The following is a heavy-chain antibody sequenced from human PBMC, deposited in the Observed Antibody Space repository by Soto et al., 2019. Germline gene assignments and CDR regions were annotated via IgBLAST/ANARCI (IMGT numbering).Heavy chain of an antibody. CDR2: INSDGSST. J-gene: IGHJ4*02. D-gene: IGHD2-21*02. CDR3: AREPYGDSQYFDY. V-gene: IGHV3-74*01. Sequence: PGGSLRLSCAASGFTFSSYWMHWVRQAPGKGLVWVSRINSDGSSTSYADSVKGRFTISRDNSKNTIYLQVNSLRAEDTAVYYCAREPYGDSQYFDYWGQGTLVTVSS. CDR1: GFTFSSYW.